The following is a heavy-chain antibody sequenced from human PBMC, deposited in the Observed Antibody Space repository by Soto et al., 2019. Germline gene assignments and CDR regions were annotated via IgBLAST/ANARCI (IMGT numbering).Heavy chain of an antibody. CDR2: INHSGST. J-gene: IGHJ4*02. V-gene: IGHV4-34*01. CDR1: GGSFGGYY. D-gene: IGHD3-3*01. Sequence: QVQLQQWGAGLLKPSETLSLTCAVYGGSFGGYYWSWIRQPPGKGLEWIGEINHSGSTNYNPSLKSRVTISVDTSKNQFSLKLSSVTAADTAVYYCAMDPDFWSGYPSWGQGTLVTVSS. CDR3: AMDPDFWSGYPS.